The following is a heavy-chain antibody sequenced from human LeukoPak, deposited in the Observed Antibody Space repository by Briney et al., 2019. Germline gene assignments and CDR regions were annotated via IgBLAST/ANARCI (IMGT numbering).Heavy chain of an antibody. V-gene: IGHV3-73*01. D-gene: IGHD3-22*01. CDR1: GFTFSGSA. J-gene: IGHJ4*02. CDR2: IRSKANSYAT. Sequence: GGSLRLSCAASGFTFSGSAIHWVRQASGKGLEWVGRIRSKANSYATAYAASVKGRFTISRDDSKNTAYLQMNSLKTEDTAVYYCTTPWPPQDYYDSSGYCTIDYWGQGTLVTVSS. CDR3: TTPWPPQDYYDSSGYCTIDY.